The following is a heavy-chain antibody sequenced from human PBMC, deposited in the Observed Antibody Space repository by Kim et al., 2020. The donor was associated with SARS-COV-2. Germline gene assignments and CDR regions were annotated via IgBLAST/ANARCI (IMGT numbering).Heavy chain of an antibody. V-gene: IGHV3-9*01. CDR2: ISWNSGSI. D-gene: IGHD3-22*01. Sequence: GGSLRLSCAASGFTFGDYAMHWVRQAPGKGLEWVSGISWNSGSIGYADSVKGRFTISRDNAKNSLYLQMNSLRAEDTALYYCAKFEYYYDSSGPENDAFDIWGQGTMVTVSS. J-gene: IGHJ3*02. CDR3: AKFEYYYDSSGPENDAFDI. CDR1: GFTFGDYA.